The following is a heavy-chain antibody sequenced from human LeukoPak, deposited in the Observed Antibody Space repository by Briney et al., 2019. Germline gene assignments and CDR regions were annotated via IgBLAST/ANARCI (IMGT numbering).Heavy chain of an antibody. Sequence: ASVKVSCKASGYTFTSYGISWVRQAPGQGLAWMGWISAYNGNTNYAQKLQGRVTMTTDTSTSTAYMELRSLRSDDTAAYYCARVRFVPAAIDFDYWGQGTLVTVSS. J-gene: IGHJ4*02. CDR1: GYTFTSYG. D-gene: IGHD2-2*01. CDR3: ARVRFVPAAIDFDY. V-gene: IGHV1-18*01. CDR2: ISAYNGNT.